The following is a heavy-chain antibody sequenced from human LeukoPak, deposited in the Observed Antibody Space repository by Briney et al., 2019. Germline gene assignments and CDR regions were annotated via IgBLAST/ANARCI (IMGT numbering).Heavy chain of an antibody. CDR3: ARVLLWFGELFGAFDI. V-gene: IGHV4-59*08. Sequence: SETLSLTCTVSGGSISSYYWSWIRQPPGKGLEWIGYIYYSGSTNYNPSLKSRVTISVDTSKNQFSLKLSSVTAADTAVYYCARVLLWFGELFGAFDIWGQGTMVTVSS. J-gene: IGHJ3*02. CDR1: GGSISSYY. D-gene: IGHD3-10*01. CDR2: IYYSGST.